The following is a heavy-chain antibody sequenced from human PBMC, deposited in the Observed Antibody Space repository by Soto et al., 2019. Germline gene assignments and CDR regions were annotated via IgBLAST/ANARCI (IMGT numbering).Heavy chain of an antibody. CDR2: ISRSGDRT. J-gene: IGHJ4*02. D-gene: IGHD2-15*01. V-gene: IGHV3-64*02. CDR3: ARARCSSGQCYYFDY. Sequence: EVQLVESGEGLVQPGGSLRLSCAASGFTFSSYNIHWIRQAPGKGLEFVSAISRSGDRTYYEASVKGRFTITRDNSKNTVWLQMGSLRAEDMAVYYCARARCSSGQCYYFDYWGRGALVSVSS. CDR1: GFTFSSYN.